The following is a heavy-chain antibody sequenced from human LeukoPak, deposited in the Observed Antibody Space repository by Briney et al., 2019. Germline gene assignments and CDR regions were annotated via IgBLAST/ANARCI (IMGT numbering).Heavy chain of an antibody. D-gene: IGHD1-26*01. CDR1: GGSVSSGSYY. Sequence: SETLSLTCTVSGGSVSSGSYYWSWIRQPPGKGLEWIGYIYYSGSTNYNPSLKSRVTISVDTSKNQFSLKLSSVTAADTAVYYCAREQRASGDFDYWGQGTLVTVPS. V-gene: IGHV4-61*01. CDR3: AREQRASGDFDY. CDR2: IYYSGST. J-gene: IGHJ4*02.